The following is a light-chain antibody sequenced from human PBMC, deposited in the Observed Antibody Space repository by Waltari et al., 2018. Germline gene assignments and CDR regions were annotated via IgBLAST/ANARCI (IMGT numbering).Light chain of an antibody. CDR2: GAS. Sequence: EIVMTQSPATLSVSPGERATLSCRASQSVSSNLAWYQQKPGQAPRLLIYGASTRATGIPARFSGSGSGKEFTLTISSLQSEDFAVYYCQKYNNWPLTFGGGTKVEIK. V-gene: IGKV3-15*01. CDR3: QKYNNWPLT. J-gene: IGKJ4*01. CDR1: QSVSSN.